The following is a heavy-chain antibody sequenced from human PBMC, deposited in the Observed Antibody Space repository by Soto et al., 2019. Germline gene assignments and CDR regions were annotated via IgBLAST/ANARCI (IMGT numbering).Heavy chain of an antibody. CDR2: IYWDDDK. CDR3: AHRAVLWEGESQVY. CDR1: GFSLSTSGVG. V-gene: IGHV2-5*02. D-gene: IGHD3-10*01. Sequence: QITLKESGPTLVKPTQTLTLTCTFSGFSLSTSGVGVGWIRQPPGKALEWLALIYWDDDKRYSPSLKSRLTITKDHSKNQVVLTMTNMDPVDTATYYCAHRAVLWEGESQVYWGQGTLVTVSS. J-gene: IGHJ4*02.